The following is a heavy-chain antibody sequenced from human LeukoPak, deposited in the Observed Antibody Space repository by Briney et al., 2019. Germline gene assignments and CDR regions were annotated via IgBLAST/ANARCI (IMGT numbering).Heavy chain of an antibody. CDR2: ISASGGRT. V-gene: IGHV3-23*01. J-gene: IGHJ4*02. D-gene: IGHD3/OR15-3a*01. Sequence: PGGSLRLSCAAFGFTLHSCAMSWVRQAPGKGPEWVAIISASGGRTYHADSVQGRFIISRDTSDNTVYLHMNTLRCEDTAVYYCAKQRPYYDFWGPFDYWGQGIPVLVSS. CDR1: GFTLHSCA. CDR3: AKQRPYYDFWGPFDY.